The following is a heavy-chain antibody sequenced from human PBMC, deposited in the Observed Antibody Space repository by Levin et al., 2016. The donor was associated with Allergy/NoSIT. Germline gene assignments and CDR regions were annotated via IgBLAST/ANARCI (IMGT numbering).Heavy chain of an antibody. CDR2: ISSSSSDI. V-gene: IGHV3-21*01. D-gene: IGHD2-15*01. Sequence: GESLKISCAASGFTFSWYSMNWVRQAPGKGLEWVSSISSSSSDIYYADSVKGRFTISRDNAKNSLYLQMNSLRAEDTAVYYCARVRGYCSGGSCHGDYYYYGMDVWGQGTTVTVSS. CDR3: ARVRGYCSGGSCHGDYYYYGMDV. CDR1: GFTFSWYS. J-gene: IGHJ6*02.